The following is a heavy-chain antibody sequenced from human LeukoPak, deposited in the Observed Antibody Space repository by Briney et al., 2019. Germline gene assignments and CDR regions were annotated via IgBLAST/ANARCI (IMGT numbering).Heavy chain of an antibody. CDR1: GYTFTSYG. D-gene: IGHD6-19*01. Sequence: GASVKVSCKASGYTFTSYGISWVRQAPGQGLEWMGWISAYNGNTNYTQKLQGRVTMTTDTSTNTAYMELRSLRSDDAAVYHCARDYQVLAVAGDYWGQGTLVTVSS. J-gene: IGHJ4*02. CDR3: ARDYQVLAVAGDY. CDR2: ISAYNGNT. V-gene: IGHV1-18*01.